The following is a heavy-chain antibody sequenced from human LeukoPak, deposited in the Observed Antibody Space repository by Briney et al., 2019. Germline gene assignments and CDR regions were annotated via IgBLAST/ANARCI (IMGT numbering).Heavy chain of an antibody. V-gene: IGHV3-30*02. J-gene: IGHJ4*02. D-gene: IGHD2-2*01. Sequence: GGSLRLSCAASGFTFSSCGMHWVRQAPGKGLEWVAFIRYVGSDKYYADSVKGRFTISRDNSKNTLYLQMNSLRAEDTAVYYCARSGEYCSSTSCGDYWGQGTLVTVSS. CDR1: GFTFSSCG. CDR3: ARSGEYCSSTSCGDY. CDR2: IRYVGSDK.